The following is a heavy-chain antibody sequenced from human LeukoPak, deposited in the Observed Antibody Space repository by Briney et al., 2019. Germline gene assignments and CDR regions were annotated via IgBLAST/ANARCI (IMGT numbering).Heavy chain of an antibody. D-gene: IGHD6-6*01. J-gene: IGHJ4*02. V-gene: IGHV4-4*07. CDR3: AREGEGEYSSSSGVDY. CDR2: IYTSGST. Sequence: EPLSLTCTVSGGSISSYYWSWIRQPAGKGLEWIGRIYTSGSTNYNPSLKSRVTMSVDTSKNQFSLKLSSVTAADTAVYYCAREGEGEYSSSSGVDYWGQGTLVTVSS. CDR1: GGSISSYY.